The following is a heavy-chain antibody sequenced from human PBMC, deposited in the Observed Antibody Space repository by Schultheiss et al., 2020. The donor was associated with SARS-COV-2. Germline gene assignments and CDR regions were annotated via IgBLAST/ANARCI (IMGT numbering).Heavy chain of an antibody. CDR2: IYTSGST. Sequence: SETLSLTCTVSGGSISSYYWSWIRQPPGKGLEWIGRIYTSGSTNYNPSLKSRVTISVDTSKNQFSLKLSSVTAADTAVYYCAGPPGSSNYYYYGMDVWGQGTTVTVSS. CDR3: AGPPGSSNYYYYGMDV. CDR1: GGSISSYY. J-gene: IGHJ6*02. V-gene: IGHV4-4*07. D-gene: IGHD2-15*01.